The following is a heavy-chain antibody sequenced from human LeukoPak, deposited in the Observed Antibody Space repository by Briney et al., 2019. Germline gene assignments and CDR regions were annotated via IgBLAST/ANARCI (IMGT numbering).Heavy chain of an antibody. Sequence: GASVKVSCKASGYTFTSYAMHWVRQAPGQRLEWMGRINAGNGNTKYSQKFQGRVTITRDTSASTAYMELSSLRSEDTAVYYCARARNYYDSSGYYAIDYWGQGTLVTVSS. CDR1: GYTFTSYA. CDR2: INAGNGNT. V-gene: IGHV1-3*01. CDR3: ARARNYYDSSGYYAIDY. D-gene: IGHD3-22*01. J-gene: IGHJ4*02.